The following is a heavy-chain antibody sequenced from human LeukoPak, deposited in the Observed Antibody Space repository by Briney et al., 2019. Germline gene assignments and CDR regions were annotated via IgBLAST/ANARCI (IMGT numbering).Heavy chain of an antibody. CDR2: IIPIFGTA. Sequence: SVKVSCKASGGTFSSYAISWVRQAPGQGLEWMGRIIPIFGTANYAQKFQGRVTMTTDTSTSTAYMELRSLRSDDTAVYYCARVRSVTLSGSYYGDDFDYWGQGTLVTVSS. CDR3: ARVRSVTLSGSYYGDDFDY. D-gene: IGHD1-26*01. V-gene: IGHV1-69*05. J-gene: IGHJ4*02. CDR1: GGTFSSYA.